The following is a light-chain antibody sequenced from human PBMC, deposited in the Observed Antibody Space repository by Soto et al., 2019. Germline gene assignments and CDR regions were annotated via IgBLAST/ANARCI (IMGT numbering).Light chain of an antibody. CDR1: QSVSSN. Sequence: EIVMTQSPATLSVSPGVRATLSCRASQSVSSNLAWYQQNPGQAPRLLIYGASTRATGIPARFSGSGSGTEFTLTISSLQSEDFAVYYCQQYNNWPYTFGQGTKLELK. CDR2: GAS. V-gene: IGKV3-15*01. CDR3: QQYNNWPYT. J-gene: IGKJ2*01.